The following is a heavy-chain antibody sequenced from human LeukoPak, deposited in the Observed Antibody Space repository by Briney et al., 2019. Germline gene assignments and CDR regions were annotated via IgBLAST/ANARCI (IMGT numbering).Heavy chain of an antibody. V-gene: IGHV4-39*01. Sequence: PSETLSLTCTVSGDSLSSTSYYWDWIRQPPGKGLEWIGSIYNSGTTYYNPSLESRVTISVDTSKNQFSLKVSSVTAADTAVYYCASRVYGLGSFNYWGQGTLVTVSS. J-gene: IGHJ4*01. CDR3: ASRVYGLGSFNY. D-gene: IGHD3-10*01. CDR2: IYNSGTT. CDR1: GDSLSSTSYY.